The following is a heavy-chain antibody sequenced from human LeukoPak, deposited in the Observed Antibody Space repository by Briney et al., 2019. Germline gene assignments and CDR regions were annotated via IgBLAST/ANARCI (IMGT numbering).Heavy chain of an antibody. J-gene: IGHJ4*02. V-gene: IGHV3-11*04. Sequence: GGSLRLSCAASGFTFSDYNMRWIRQAPGKGLGWVSSISRSGSTKYYADSVKGRFTISRDNAKNSLYLQMNSLRAEDTAVYYCARENGYDSSGGVGNRLVYFDYWGQGTLVTVSS. CDR1: GFTFSDYN. CDR3: ARENGYDSSGGVGNRLVYFDY. D-gene: IGHD3-22*01. CDR2: ISRSGSTK.